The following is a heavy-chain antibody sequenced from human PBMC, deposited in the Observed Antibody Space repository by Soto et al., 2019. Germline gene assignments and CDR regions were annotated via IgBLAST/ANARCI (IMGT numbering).Heavy chain of an antibody. D-gene: IGHD6-19*01. CDR2: ISGSGDTT. J-gene: IGHJ4*02. CDR3: AKTVPGTKY. CDR1: GFTFSSYA. Sequence: XGSLRLSCAASGFTFSSYAMSWVRQAPGKGLEWVSGISGSGDTTYYADSVKGRFTISRDNSKNTLYLQMNSLGAEDTAVYYCAKTVPGTKYWGQGTLVTVSS. V-gene: IGHV3-23*01.